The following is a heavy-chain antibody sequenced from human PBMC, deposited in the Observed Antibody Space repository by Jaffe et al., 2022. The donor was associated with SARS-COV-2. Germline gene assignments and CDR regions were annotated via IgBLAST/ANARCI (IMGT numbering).Heavy chain of an antibody. J-gene: IGHJ6*02. CDR1: GGSISSGGYY. V-gene: IGHV4-31*03. D-gene: IGHD5-18*01. CDR3: ARDFKFIGYSYGSGDYYYGMDV. Sequence: QVQLQESGPGLVKPSQTLSLTCTVSGGSISSGGYYWSWIRQHPGKGLEWIGYIYYSGSTYYNPSLKSRVTISVDTSKNQFSLKLSSVTAADTAVYYCARDFKFIGYSYGSGDYYYGMDVWGQGTTVTVSS. CDR2: IYYSGST.